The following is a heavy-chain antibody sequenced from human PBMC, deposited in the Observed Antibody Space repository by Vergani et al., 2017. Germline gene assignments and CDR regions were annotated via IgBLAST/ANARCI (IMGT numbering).Heavy chain of an antibody. V-gene: IGHV5-51*01. CDR2: IYPGDSDT. J-gene: IGHJ4*02. CDR3: ARLGDCSSTSCYTSEYYFDY. Sequence: EVQLVQSGAEVKKPGESLKISCKGSGYSFTSYWIGWVRQMPGKGLEWMGIIYPGDSDTRYSPSFQGQVTLSADKSISTAYLQWSSLKASDTATYYCARLGDCSSTSCYTSEYYFDYWGQGTLVTVSS. CDR1: GYSFTSYW. D-gene: IGHD2-2*02.